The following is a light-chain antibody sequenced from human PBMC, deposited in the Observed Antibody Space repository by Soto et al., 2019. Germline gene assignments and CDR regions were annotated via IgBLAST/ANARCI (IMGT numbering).Light chain of an antibody. CDR2: DAS. V-gene: IGKV3-11*01. CDR3: QQRRDWYT. J-gene: IGKJ2*01. Sequence: IVLIQSPATLSLSPGERASLSRRATQSINSYLAWYQQKPGQAPRLLIYDASNRATGIPARFRGSGSGTDFTLTISSLESEDSAVYYCQQRRDWYTFGQGTKLEIK. CDR1: QSINSY.